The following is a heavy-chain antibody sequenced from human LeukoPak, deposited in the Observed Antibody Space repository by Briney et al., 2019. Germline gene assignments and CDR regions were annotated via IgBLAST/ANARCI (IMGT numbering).Heavy chain of an antibody. V-gene: IGHV3-7*03. Sequence: GGCLRLSYAASAFALSSHWMTWVRQVPGRGPEWVANVNRDGSETYYLDSVKGRFTISKDNAKNSLYLQMNSLRAEDTALYHCARNNGMDVWGQGTTVIVSS. CDR2: VNRDGSET. CDR1: AFALSSHW. J-gene: IGHJ6*02. CDR3: ARNNGMDV.